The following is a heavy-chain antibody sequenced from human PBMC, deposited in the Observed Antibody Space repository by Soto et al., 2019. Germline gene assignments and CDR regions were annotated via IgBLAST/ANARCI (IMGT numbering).Heavy chain of an antibody. CDR3: ARDFYGEGGY. CDR2: IYYSGST. CDR1: GGSISSYY. V-gene: IGHV4-59*01. J-gene: IGHJ4*02. Sequence: SETLSLTCTVSGGSISSYYWSWIRQPPGKGLEWIGYIYYSGSTNFNPSLKSRVTISVGTSNNQFSLKLSSVTAADTAVYYCARDFYGEGGYWGQGTLVTVSS. D-gene: IGHD4-17*01.